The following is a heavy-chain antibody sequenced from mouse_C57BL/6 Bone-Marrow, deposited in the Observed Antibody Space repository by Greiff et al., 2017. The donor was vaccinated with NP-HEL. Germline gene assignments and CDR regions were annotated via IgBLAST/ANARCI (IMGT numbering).Heavy chain of an antibody. Sequence: DVHLVESGGDLVKPGGSLKLSCAASGFTFSSYGMSWVRQTPDKRLEWVATISSGGSYTYYPDSVKGRFTISRDNAKNTLYLQMSRLKSEDTAMYYCARHDGYLAWFADWGQGTLVTVSA. V-gene: IGHV5-6*01. D-gene: IGHD2-3*01. CDR3: ARHDGYLAWFAD. CDR1: GFTFSSYG. J-gene: IGHJ3*01. CDR2: ISSGGSYT.